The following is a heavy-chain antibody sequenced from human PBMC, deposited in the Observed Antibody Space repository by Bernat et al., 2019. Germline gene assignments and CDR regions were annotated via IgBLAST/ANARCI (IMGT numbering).Heavy chain of an antibody. CDR1: GYTFTGYY. CDR3: ARVPPGIAAAGTGLFDY. Sequence: QVQLVQSGAEVKKPGASVKVSCKASGYTFTGYYMHWVRQAPGQGLEWMGWINPNSGDTNYAQKFQGRVTMTRDTSISTAYMELSRLRSDDTAVYYCARVPPGIAAAGTGLFDYWGQGTLVTVSS. D-gene: IGHD6-13*01. CDR2: INPNSGDT. J-gene: IGHJ4*02. V-gene: IGHV1-2*02.